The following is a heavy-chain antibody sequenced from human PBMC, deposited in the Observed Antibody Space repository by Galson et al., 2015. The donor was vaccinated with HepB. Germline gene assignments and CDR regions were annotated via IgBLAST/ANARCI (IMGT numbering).Heavy chain of an antibody. J-gene: IGHJ4*02. CDR2: INPTGHST. CDR3: ARDVLAAAEGFDY. Sequence: SVKVSCKASGYSFTSYYIHWVRQAPGQGLEWMGIINPTGHSTTYAQKLQGRVTMTSDTSTSTVYMELSSLRSEDTAVYYCARDVLAAAEGFDYWGQGTLVTVSS. V-gene: IGHV1-46*04. CDR1: GYSFTSYY. D-gene: IGHD6-13*01.